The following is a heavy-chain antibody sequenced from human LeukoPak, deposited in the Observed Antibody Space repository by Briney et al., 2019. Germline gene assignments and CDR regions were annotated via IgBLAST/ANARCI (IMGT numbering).Heavy chain of an antibody. CDR3: AREVYTRTTYLPFDY. CDR2: ISGNGAST. CDR1: GFTFSTSA. V-gene: IGHV3-23*01. D-gene: IGHD5/OR15-5a*01. Sequence: PGGSLRLSCAASGFTFSTSAMSWVRRAPGKGLEWVPTISGNGASTFYADSVKGRFTISRDNSKNTLSLHMSSLRAEDTATYYCAREVYTRTTYLPFDYWGQGTLVTVSS. J-gene: IGHJ4*02.